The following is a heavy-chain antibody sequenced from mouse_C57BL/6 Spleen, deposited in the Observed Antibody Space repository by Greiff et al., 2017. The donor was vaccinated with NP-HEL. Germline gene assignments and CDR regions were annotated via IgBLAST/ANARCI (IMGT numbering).Heavy chain of an antibody. CDR1: GFNIKDDY. CDR3: TTRSRFAY. CDR2: IDPENGDT. Sequence: EVQLQQSGAELVRPGASVKLSCTASGFNIKDDYMHWVKQRPEQGLEWIGWIDPENGDTEYASKFQGKATITADTSSNTAYLQLSSLTSEDTAVYYCTTRSRFAYWGQGTLVTVSA. J-gene: IGHJ3*01. V-gene: IGHV14-4*01.